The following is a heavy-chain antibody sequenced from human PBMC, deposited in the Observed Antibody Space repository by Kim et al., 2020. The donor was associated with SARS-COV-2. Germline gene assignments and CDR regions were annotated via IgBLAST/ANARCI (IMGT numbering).Heavy chain of an antibody. CDR3: ARIASSSPGDGY. J-gene: IGHJ4*02. CDR1: GGTFSSYT. Sequence: SVKVSCKASGGTFSSYTISWVRQAPGQGLEWMGRIIPILGIANYAQKFQGRVTITADKSTSTAYMELSSLRSEDTAVYYCARIASSSPGDGYWGQGTLVTVSS. V-gene: IGHV1-69*02. D-gene: IGHD6-6*01. CDR2: IIPILGIA.